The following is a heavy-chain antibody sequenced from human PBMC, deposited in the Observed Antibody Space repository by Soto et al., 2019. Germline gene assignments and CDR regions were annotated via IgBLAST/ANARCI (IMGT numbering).Heavy chain of an antibody. D-gene: IGHD6-13*01. V-gene: IGHV1-2*04. Sequence: ASVKVSCKASGYTFTGYYMHWVRQAPGQGLEWMGWINPNSGGTNYAQKFQGWVTMTRDTSISTAYMELSRLRSDDTAVYYCARRSRAAAGGFDYWGQGTLVTVSS. CDR3: ARRSRAAAGGFDY. J-gene: IGHJ4*02. CDR2: INPNSGGT. CDR1: GYTFTGYY.